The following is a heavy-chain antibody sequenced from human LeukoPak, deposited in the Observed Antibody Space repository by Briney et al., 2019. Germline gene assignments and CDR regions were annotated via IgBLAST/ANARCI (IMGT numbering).Heavy chain of an antibody. D-gene: IGHD2-15*01. J-gene: IGHJ6*02. CDR2: ISFEGSVK. Sequence: GGSLRLSCTASGFTFSSYAMHWVRQAPGKGLEWVALISFEGSVKYYADSVRGRFTISRDNSKNTLYLQMDSLKAEDTAVYYCASVDCSGGSCPPDYYGMDVWAKGPRSPSP. CDR3: ASVDCSGGSCPPDYYGMDV. V-gene: IGHV3-30*04. CDR1: GFTFSSYA.